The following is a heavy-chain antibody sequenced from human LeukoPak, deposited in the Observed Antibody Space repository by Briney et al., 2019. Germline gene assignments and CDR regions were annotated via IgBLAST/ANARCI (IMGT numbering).Heavy chain of an antibody. Sequence: SETLSLTCTVSGGSISSGSYYWSWIRQPAGKGLEWIGRIYTSGSTNYNPSLKSRVTISVDTSKSQFSLKLSSVTAADTAVYYCARERRPAAIGWDYFYYYGMDVWGQGTTVTVSS. CDR3: ARERRPAAIGWDYFYYYGMDV. D-gene: IGHD2-2*02. J-gene: IGHJ6*02. V-gene: IGHV4-61*02. CDR2: IYTSGST. CDR1: GGSISSGSYY.